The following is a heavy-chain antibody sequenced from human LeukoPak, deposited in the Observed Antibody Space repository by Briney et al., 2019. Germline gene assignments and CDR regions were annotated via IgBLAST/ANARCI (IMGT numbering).Heavy chain of an antibody. CDR3: TRRDTAMVYNY. CDR2: IRSKANSYAT. J-gene: IGHJ4*02. Sequence: GGSLRLSCAASGFTFSGSAMHWVRQASGKGLEWVGRIRSKANSYATAYAASVKGRFTISRDDSKNTAYLQMNSLKIEDTAVYYCTRRDTAMVYNYWGQGTLVTVSS. D-gene: IGHD5-18*01. CDR1: GFTFSGSA. V-gene: IGHV3-73*01.